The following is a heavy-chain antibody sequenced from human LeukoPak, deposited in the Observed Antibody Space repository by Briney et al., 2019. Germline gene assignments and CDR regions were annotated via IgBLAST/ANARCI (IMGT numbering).Heavy chain of an antibody. CDR1: GYTFTGYY. J-gene: IGHJ4*02. CDR3: ARVLMGMEIDY. D-gene: IGHD3-16*01. CDR2: INPNSGGT. Sequence: ASVKVSCKASGYTFTGYYMHWVRQAPGQGLEWMGWINPNSGGTNYAQKLQGRVTMTTDTSTSTAYMELRSLRSDDTAVFYCARVLMGMEIDYWGQGTLVTVSS. V-gene: IGHV1-2*02.